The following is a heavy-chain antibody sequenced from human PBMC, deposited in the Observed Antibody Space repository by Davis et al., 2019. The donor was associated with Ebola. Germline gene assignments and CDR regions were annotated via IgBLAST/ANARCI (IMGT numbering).Heavy chain of an antibody. V-gene: IGHV4-59*01. CDR3: ARVTIFGFGMDV. Sequence: MPSETLSPTCTLSAGSTSSYYWSWIRQPPGKGLEWIGYIYYSGSTNYNPSLKSRVTISVDTSKNQFSLKLSSVTAADTAVYYCARVTIFGFGMDVWGQGTTVTVSS. D-gene: IGHD3-3*01. CDR2: IYYSGST. J-gene: IGHJ6*02. CDR1: AGSTSSYY.